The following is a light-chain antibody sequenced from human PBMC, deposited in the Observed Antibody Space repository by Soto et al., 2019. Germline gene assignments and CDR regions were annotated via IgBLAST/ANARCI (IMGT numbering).Light chain of an antibody. CDR2: KAS. CDR3: QHWVDYMGT. Sequence: DIPLTQSPSTLSASVGDRVTITCRASHSISIWLAWYQQKPGKAPKLLIYKASTLESGVQSRFSGSGSVTEFTLTISSLQTDDFANYSCQHWVDYMGTFGQGTKVELK. CDR1: HSISIW. V-gene: IGKV1-5*03. J-gene: IGKJ1*01.